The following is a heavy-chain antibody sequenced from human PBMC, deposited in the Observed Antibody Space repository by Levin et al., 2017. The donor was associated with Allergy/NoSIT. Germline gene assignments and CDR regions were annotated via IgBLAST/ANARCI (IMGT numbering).Heavy chain of an antibody. CDR3: AKDLLGEEYSSSSSVY. J-gene: IGHJ4*02. CDR1: GFTFSSYG. Sequence: GGSLRLSCAASGFTFSSYGMHWVRQAPGKGLEWVAVISYDGSNKYYADSVKGRFTISRDNSKNTLYLQMNSLRAEDTAVYYCAKDLLGEEYSSSSSVYWGQGTLVTVSS. V-gene: IGHV3-30*18. CDR2: ISYDGSNK. D-gene: IGHD6-6*01.